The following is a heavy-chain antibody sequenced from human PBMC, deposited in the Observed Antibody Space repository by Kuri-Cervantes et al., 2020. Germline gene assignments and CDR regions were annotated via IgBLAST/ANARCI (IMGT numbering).Heavy chain of an antibody. CDR3: AIGASSSAWVGVDYFDY. CDR2: ISGSGGST. D-gene: IGHD6-19*01. V-gene: IGHV3-23*01. J-gene: IGHJ4*02. Sequence: GGSLRLSCAASGFTFSSYAMSWVRQAPGKGLEWVSAISGSGGSTYYADSVKGRFTISRDNAKNSLYLQMNSLRAEDTAVYYCAIGASSSAWVGVDYFDYWGQGTLVTVSS. CDR1: GFTFSSYA.